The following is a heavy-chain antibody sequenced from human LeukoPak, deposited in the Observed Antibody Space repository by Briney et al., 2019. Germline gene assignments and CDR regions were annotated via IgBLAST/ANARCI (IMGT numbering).Heavy chain of an antibody. V-gene: IGHV1-18*01. D-gene: IGHD3-3*01. J-gene: IGHJ6*03. CDR2: ISAYNGNT. Sequence: ASVKVSCKASGYTFTSYGISWVRQAPGQGLEWMGWISAYNGNTNYAQKLQGRVTMTTDTSTSTAYMELRSLRSDDTAVYYRAREGFTISPYYYMDVWGKGTTVTVSS. CDR1: GYTFTSYG. CDR3: AREGFTISPYYYMDV.